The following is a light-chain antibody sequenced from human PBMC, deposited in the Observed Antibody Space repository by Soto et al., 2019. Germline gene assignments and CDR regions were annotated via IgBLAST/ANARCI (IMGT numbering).Light chain of an antibody. J-gene: IGKJ1*01. Sequence: EIVLTQSPATLSLSPGERATLSCRASQSVYSYLAWYQQKPGQAPRLLIYDASKRATGIPARFSGSGSWTDFTLTISSLEPEDFAVYYCHQRSNWPPTFGQGTKVDIK. CDR2: DAS. CDR3: HQRSNWPPT. CDR1: QSVYSY. V-gene: IGKV3-11*01.